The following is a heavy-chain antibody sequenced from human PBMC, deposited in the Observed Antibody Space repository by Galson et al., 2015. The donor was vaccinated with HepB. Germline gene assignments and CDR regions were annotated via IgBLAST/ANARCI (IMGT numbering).Heavy chain of an antibody. CDR1: GFTFSSYG. Sequence: SLRLSCAASGFTFSSYGMHWVRQAPGKGLEWVAVISYDGSNKYYADSVKGRFTISRDNSKNTLYLQMNSLRAEDTAVYYCAKSVGDQQLAFDYWGQGTLVTVSS. V-gene: IGHV3-30*18. J-gene: IGHJ4*02. D-gene: IGHD6-13*01. CDR3: AKSVGDQQLAFDY. CDR2: ISYDGSNK.